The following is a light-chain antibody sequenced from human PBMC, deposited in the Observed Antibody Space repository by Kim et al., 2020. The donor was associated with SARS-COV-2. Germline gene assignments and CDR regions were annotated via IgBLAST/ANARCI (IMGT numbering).Light chain of an antibody. V-gene: IGLV3-1*01. CDR2: QDF. J-gene: IGLJ2*01. CDR3: QAWDSGTVV. Sequence: SYELTQPPSVSVSPGQTVTITCCGDKLGEKYSCWYQQKSGQSPALVFYQDFKRPSGIPERFSGSNFGNTATLTISGTQAVDEADYYCQAWDSGTVVFGGGTQLTVL. CDR1: KLGEKY.